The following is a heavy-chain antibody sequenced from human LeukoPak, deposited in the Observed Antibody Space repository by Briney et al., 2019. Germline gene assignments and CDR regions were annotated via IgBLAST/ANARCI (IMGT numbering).Heavy chain of an antibody. Sequence: SQTLSLTCAISGDSFFSNSSWNWIRQSPSRGLGWLGRTYYRSTWYNDYAVSVRGRITVNPDTSKNQFSLHLNSVTPEDTAVYYCARRLTQYDCFDPWGQGILVTVSS. CDR2: TYYRSTWYN. CDR3: ARRLTQYDCFDP. D-gene: IGHD2-2*01. CDR1: GDSFFSNSS. J-gene: IGHJ5*02. V-gene: IGHV6-1*01.